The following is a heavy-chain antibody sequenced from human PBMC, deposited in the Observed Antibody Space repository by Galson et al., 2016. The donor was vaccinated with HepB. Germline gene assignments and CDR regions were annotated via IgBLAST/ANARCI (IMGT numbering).Heavy chain of an antibody. V-gene: IGHV3-30*18. CDR1: GFTFSSYG. D-gene: IGHD2-2*01. Sequence: SLRLSCAASGFTFSSYGMHWVRQAPGKGLEWVAFISYDGSNKKYADSVKGRFTISGDNSKKTLYLQTNSLRAEDTAVYYCAKDGRIYCSSASCHDHFHYWGQGTLVTVSS. J-gene: IGHJ4*02. CDR3: AKDGRIYCSSASCHDHFHY. CDR2: ISYDGSNK.